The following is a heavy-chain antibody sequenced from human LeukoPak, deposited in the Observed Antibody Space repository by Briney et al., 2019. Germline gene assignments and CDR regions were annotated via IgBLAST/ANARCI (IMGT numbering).Heavy chain of an antibody. J-gene: IGHJ4*02. CDR3: ARDQLGPYYFDY. D-gene: IGHD6-13*01. CDR2: IYYSGST. CDR1: GGSISSSSYY. Sequence: PSETLSLTCTVSGGSISSSSYYWGWIRQPPGKGLEWIGSIYYSGSTYYNPSLKSRVTMSVDTSKNQFSLKLSSVTAADTAVYYCARDQLGPYYFDYWGQGTLVTVSS. V-gene: IGHV4-39*07.